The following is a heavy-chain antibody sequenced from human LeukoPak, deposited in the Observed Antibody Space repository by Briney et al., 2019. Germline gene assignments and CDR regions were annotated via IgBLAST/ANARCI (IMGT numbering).Heavy chain of an antibody. J-gene: IGHJ4*02. V-gene: IGHV3-30-3*01. D-gene: IGHD4-23*01. CDR3: VLGHYGGLFDN. CDR2: ISNDGNNK. CDR1: GFTFSRYD. Sequence: GGSLRLSCAASGFTFSRYDMHWVRQAPGKGLEWVAVISNDGNNKDYGNSVKGRFTIARDNSKNTLFLQMNSLRVRDTAVYYCVLGHYGGLFDNWGEGGLVTVSS.